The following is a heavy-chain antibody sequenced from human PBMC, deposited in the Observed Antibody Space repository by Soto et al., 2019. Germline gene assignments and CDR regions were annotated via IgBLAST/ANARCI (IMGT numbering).Heavy chain of an antibody. CDR1: GGSINTFY. CDR3: AREGSYSAYNFAHGIQLWSFDF. Sequence: SETLSLTCTVSGGSINTFYWSWVRQPAGKGLEWIGRIFSSGSTSFNPSLESRVAMSVDASTNHFSLNLSSVTAADMAVYYCAREGSYSAYNFAHGIQLWSFDFWGQGALVTVSS. CDR2: IFSSGST. V-gene: IGHV4-4*07. J-gene: IGHJ4*02. D-gene: IGHD5-12*01.